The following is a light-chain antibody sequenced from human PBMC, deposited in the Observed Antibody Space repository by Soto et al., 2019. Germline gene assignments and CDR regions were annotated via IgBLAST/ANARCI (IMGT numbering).Light chain of an antibody. CDR3: QQYMSSVT. CDR1: QSVDTTF. V-gene: IGKV3-20*01. Sequence: IVLTQSPGSLSLSPGQRATLSCRGSQSVDTTFFSWYQKKPGQAPRLLILGASKRATGIPGRFSGSGSGTDFTLIISRLEPEDFAVYYCQQYMSSVTFGQGTKVEIK. J-gene: IGKJ1*01. CDR2: GAS.